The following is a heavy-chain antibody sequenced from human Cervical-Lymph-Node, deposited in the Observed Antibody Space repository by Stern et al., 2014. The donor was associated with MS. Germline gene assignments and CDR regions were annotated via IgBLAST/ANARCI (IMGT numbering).Heavy chain of an antibody. CDR2: IYYSGST. CDR1: GGSISSSSYY. Sequence: QLQLQESGPGLVKPSETLSLTCTVSGGSISSSSYYWGWIRQPPGKGLEWIGSIYYSGSTYYNPSLKSRVTISVDTSKNQFSLKLSSVTAADTAVYYCAGPLCSGGSCYPNWFDPWGQGTLVTVSS. D-gene: IGHD2-15*01. V-gene: IGHV4-39*01. J-gene: IGHJ5*02. CDR3: AGPLCSGGSCYPNWFDP.